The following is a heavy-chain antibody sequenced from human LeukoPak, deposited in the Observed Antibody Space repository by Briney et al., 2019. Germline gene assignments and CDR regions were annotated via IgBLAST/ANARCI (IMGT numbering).Heavy chain of an antibody. V-gene: IGHV1-18*01. Sequence: ASVKVSCKTSGYTFTSYSITWVRQAPGQGLEWLGWISAYNGDTKYAQRLQDRVSMTTDASTTTAYMELRSLRSDDTAVYYCGRADMAPNKDYWGQGTLVTVSS. CDR2: ISAYNGDT. CDR1: GYTFTSYS. D-gene: IGHD5-24*01. CDR3: GRADMAPNKDY. J-gene: IGHJ4*02.